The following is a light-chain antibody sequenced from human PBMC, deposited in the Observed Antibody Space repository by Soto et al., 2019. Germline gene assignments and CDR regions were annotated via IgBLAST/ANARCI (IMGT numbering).Light chain of an antibody. Sequence: DIQMTQSPSTLSASVGERVTITCRASQSISSWLAWYQQKPGKAPNLLIYEASRLESAVPSRFSGSASGTEITLTINSLQPDDFATYFCQQYSSYPETFGQGTKV. CDR1: QSISSW. J-gene: IGKJ1*01. CDR2: EAS. CDR3: QQYSSYPET. V-gene: IGKV1-5*03.